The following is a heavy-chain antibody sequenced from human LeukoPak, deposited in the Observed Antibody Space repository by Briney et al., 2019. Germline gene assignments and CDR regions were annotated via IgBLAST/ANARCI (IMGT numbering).Heavy chain of an antibody. Sequence: PSETLSLTCTVSGGSISSYYWSWIRQPPGKGLEWIGYICYSGGTNYNPSLKSRVTISVDTSKKQFSLRLSSVTAADTAVYYCARRGGDSSGNFDYWGQGTLVTVSS. D-gene: IGHD3-22*01. J-gene: IGHJ4*02. CDR2: ICYSGGT. CDR3: ARRGGDSSGNFDY. V-gene: IGHV4-59*08. CDR1: GGSISSYY.